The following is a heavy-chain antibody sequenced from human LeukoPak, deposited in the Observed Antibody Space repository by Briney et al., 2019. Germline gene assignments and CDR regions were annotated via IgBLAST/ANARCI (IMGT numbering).Heavy chain of an antibody. D-gene: IGHD3-3*01. J-gene: IGHJ4*02. CDR3: ARDQQDFWSGYYQKVLDY. CDR1: GYTFTSYY. CDR2: INPSGGST. Sequence: ASVKVSCKASGYTFTSYYMHWVRQAPGQGLEWMGIINPSGGSTSYAQKFQGRVTMTRDTSTSTVYMELSSLRSEDTAVYYCARDQQDFWSGYYQKVLDYWSQGTLVTVSS. V-gene: IGHV1-46*01.